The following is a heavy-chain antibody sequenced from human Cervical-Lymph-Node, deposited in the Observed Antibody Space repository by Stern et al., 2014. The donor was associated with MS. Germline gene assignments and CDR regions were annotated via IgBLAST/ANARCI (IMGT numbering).Heavy chain of an antibody. CDR1: GFSLTATSMC. D-gene: IGHD6-13*01. CDR2: IDWDDDK. Sequence: QVTLRESGPALVRPTQTLTLTCTFSGFSLTATSMCVSWIRQPPGKALEWLALIDWDDDKYYNPYLETRLTISKDTSKNQVVLTMTNIDPVDTATYYCARVTAAGIFYYFGMDVWGQGTTVTVSS. CDR3: ARVTAAGIFYYFGMDV. J-gene: IGHJ6*02. V-gene: IGHV2-70*01.